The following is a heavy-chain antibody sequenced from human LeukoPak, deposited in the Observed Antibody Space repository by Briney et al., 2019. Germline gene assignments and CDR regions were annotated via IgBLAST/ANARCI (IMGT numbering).Heavy chain of an antibody. CDR3: AKVLLWFGELFDP. V-gene: IGHV3-23*01. CDR1: GFTFSSYW. J-gene: IGHJ5*02. CDR2: ISGSGGST. Sequence: PGGSLGLSCAASGFTFSSYWMSWVRQAPGKGLEWVSAISGSGGSTYYADSVKGRFTISRDNSKNTLYLQMNSLRAEDTAVYYCAKVLLWFGELFDPWGQGTLVTVSS. D-gene: IGHD3-10*01.